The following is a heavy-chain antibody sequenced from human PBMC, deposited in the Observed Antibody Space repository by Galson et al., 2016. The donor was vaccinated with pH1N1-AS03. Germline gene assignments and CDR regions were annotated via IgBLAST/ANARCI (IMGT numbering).Heavy chain of an antibody. Sequence: SLRLSCAASGFSFSSYAMSWVRQAPGKGLQWVSSITSGGNTYYADSVKGRLTISRDNSKQTLYLQMNSLRAEDAAVYLCAKDKGSSRHDDYWGQGTRVTVSS. CDR2: ITSGGNT. V-gene: IGHV3-23*01. J-gene: IGHJ4*02. CDR1: GFSFSSYA. CDR3: AKDKGSSRHDDY. D-gene: IGHD6-13*01.